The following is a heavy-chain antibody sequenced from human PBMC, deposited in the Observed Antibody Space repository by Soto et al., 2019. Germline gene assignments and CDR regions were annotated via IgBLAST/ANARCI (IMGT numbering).Heavy chain of an antibody. CDR3: ARNTGITGTQRAAFDI. J-gene: IGHJ3*02. CDR2: IIPIFGTA. V-gene: IGHV1-69*13. D-gene: IGHD1-20*01. Sequence: SVKVSCKASGGTFSSYAISWVRLAPGQGLEWMGGIIPIFGTANYAQKFQGRVTITADESTSTAYMELSSLRSEDTAVYYCARNTGITGTQRAAFDIWGQGTMVTVSS. CDR1: GGTFSSYA.